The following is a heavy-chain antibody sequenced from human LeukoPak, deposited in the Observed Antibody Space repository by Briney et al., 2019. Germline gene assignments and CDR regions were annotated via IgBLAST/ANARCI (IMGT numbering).Heavy chain of an antibody. V-gene: IGHV3-66*01. D-gene: IGHD1-1*01. J-gene: IGHJ4*02. Sequence: GGSLRLSCAASGFTDNTNHMSWVRQAPGKGLEWVSIINNGDTTCYADSVKGRFTLSRDNSKNTLYLQVNSLRVEDTAVYYCTRSTAWSRWDYWGPGTLVTVSS. CDR2: INNGDTT. CDR1: GFTDNTNH. CDR3: TRSTAWSRWDY.